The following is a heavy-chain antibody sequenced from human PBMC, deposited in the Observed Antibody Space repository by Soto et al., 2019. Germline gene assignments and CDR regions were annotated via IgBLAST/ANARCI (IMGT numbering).Heavy chain of an antibody. D-gene: IGHD3-16*01. CDR3: LMGYFFDY. CDR1: GFTFSGYA. CDR2: ISNSGGST. J-gene: IGHJ4*01. Sequence: PGGSLRLSCAASGFTFSGYAMSWVRQAPGKGLEWVSTISNSGGSTWYAESVKGRFTISRDNSKNTLDLQMNSLRAEGTAVYYCLMGYFFDYWGQGTLVTVSS. V-gene: IGHV3-23*01.